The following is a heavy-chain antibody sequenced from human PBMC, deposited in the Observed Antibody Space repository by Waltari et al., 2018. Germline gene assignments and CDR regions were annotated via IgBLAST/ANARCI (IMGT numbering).Heavy chain of an antibody. V-gene: IGHV3-23*03. J-gene: IGHJ3*02. D-gene: IGHD3-22*01. CDR3: AKFGTYYYDSSGPGAFDI. CDR2: IYSGGSST. Sequence: EVQLLESGGGLVQPGGSPRLSCAASGFTFSSYAMSWVRQAPGKGLEWVSVIYSGGSSTYYADSVKGRFTISRDNSKNTLYLQMNSLRAEDTAVYYCAKFGTYYYDSSGPGAFDIWGQGTMVTVSS. CDR1: GFTFSSYA.